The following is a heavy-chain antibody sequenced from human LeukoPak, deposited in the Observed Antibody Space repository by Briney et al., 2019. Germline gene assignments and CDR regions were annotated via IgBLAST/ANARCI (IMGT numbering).Heavy chain of an antibody. V-gene: IGHV3-30-3*01. CDR1: GFTFSSYA. CDR2: ISYDGSNK. J-gene: IGHJ4*02. D-gene: IGHD2-2*01. Sequence: GGSLRLSCAASGFTFSSYAMHWVRQAPGKGLEWVAVISYDGSNKYYADSVKGRFTMSRDNAKNTLYLQMNSLTAEDTAVYYCARGASARQDYWGQGTLVTVSS. CDR3: ARGASARQDY.